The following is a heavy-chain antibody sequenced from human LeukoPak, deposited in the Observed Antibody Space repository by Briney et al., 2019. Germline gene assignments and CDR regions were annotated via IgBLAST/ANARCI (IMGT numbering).Heavy chain of an antibody. CDR2: MNPGSGNT. V-gene: IGHV1-8*01. CDR3: ARASRQVKGYDSAGYYYFGY. CDR1: GCTFTSYD. J-gene: IGHJ4*02. Sequence: ASVKVSCKASGCTFTSYDINWVRQATGQGLEWMGWMNPGSGNTGLAQKFQGRVTMTSNTSTSTAYMELSSLRSEDTAVYFCARASRQVKGYDSAGYYYFGYWGQGAVVTVSS. D-gene: IGHD3-22*01.